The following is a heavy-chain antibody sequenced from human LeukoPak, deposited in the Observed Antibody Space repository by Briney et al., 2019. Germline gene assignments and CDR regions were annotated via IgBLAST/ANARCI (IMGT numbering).Heavy chain of an antibody. V-gene: IGHV4-4*02. D-gene: IGHD3-22*01. Sequence: SETLSLTCAVSGGSISSSNWWSWVRQPPGKGLEWIGEIYHSGSTNYNPSLKSRVTISVDKSKNQFSLKLSSVTAADTAVYYCARDLNYYDSSGYYPRAAFDVWGQGTMVTVSS. CDR1: GGSISSSNW. CDR2: IYHSGST. J-gene: IGHJ3*01. CDR3: ARDLNYYDSSGYYPRAAFDV.